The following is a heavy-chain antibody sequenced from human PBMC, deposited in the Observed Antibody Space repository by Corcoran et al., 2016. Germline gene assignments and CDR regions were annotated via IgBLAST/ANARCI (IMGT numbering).Heavy chain of an antibody. V-gene: IGHV1-69*01. CDR3: ATARDGYNPFDY. CDR1: GGTFSSYA. J-gene: IGHJ4*02. D-gene: IGHD5-12*01. CDR2: IIPIYGTA. Sequence: QVQLVQSGAEVKKPGSSVKVSCKASGGTFSSYAISWVRQAPGQGLEWMGGIIPIYGTANYAQKFRGRVTITADESTSTAYQELGSLRSEDTAVYYCATARDGYNPFDYWGQGTLVTVSS.